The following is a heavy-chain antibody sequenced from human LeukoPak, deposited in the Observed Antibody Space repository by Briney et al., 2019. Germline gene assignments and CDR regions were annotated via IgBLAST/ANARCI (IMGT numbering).Heavy chain of an antibody. V-gene: IGHV4-59*01. J-gene: IGHJ4*02. D-gene: IGHD6-13*01. Sequence: SETLSLTCTVSGGSISSNYWTWIRQPPAKSLEWIGYIHYSGSTNHNPSLKSRVTISIDTSKNQFSLKLSSVTAADTAVYYRARVSRSSWSFDFWGQGTLVTVSS. CDR1: GGSISSNY. CDR2: IHYSGST. CDR3: ARVSRSSWSFDF.